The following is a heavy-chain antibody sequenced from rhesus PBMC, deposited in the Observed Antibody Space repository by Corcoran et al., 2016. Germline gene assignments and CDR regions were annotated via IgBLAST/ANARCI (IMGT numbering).Heavy chain of an antibody. CDR1: GGSLRGYY. CDR2: IDGSSMSN. J-gene: IGHJ6*01. V-gene: IGHV4-165*02. Sequence: VALPGSGPGLGKPLETLSLNCAVSGGSLRGYYSDWIGPPPVKGLEWIGCIDGSSMSNYSNPPHKSRVTCSRGTCKNQCDRKLSAVAAADTAVYYCARRPTYYYSGSFDGLDSWGQGVGVTVSS. D-gene: IGHD3-16*01. CDR3: ARRPTYYYSGSFDGLDS.